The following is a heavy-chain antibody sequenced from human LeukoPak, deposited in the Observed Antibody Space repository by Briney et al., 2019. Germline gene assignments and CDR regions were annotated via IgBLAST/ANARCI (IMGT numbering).Heavy chain of an antibody. D-gene: IGHD3-3*01. V-gene: IGHV1-69*05. Sequence: SVKVSCKASGGTFSSYAISWVRQAPGQGLEWMGGIIPIFGTANYAQKFQGRVTITTDESTSTAYMELSSLRSEDTAVYHCARYDFILISYFDLWGRGALVTVSS. CDR3: ARYDFILISYFDL. J-gene: IGHJ2*01. CDR2: IIPIFGTA. CDR1: GGTFSSYA.